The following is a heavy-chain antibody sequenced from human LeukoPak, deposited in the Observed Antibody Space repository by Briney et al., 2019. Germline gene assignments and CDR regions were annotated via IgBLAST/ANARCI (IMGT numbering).Heavy chain of an antibody. CDR3: ARDFLVTVGATLAFDS. V-gene: IGHV3-21*01. J-gene: IGHJ3*02. CDR2: ISSSSSYI. Sequence: GGSLSLFCAVSGFTFRRYSVMWVRQARGKGLVGVSSISSSSSYIYNADSVKGRFTITRDNAKNSLYPQMNSLRAEDTAVYYCARDFLVTVGATLAFDSWGQGTMVTVSS. D-gene: IGHD1-26*01. CDR1: GFTFRRYS.